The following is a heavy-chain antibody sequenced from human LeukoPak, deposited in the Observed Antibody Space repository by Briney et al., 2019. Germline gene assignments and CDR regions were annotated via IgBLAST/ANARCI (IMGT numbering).Heavy chain of an antibody. CDR2: ISSSSSYI. J-gene: IGHJ3*02. CDR1: GFTFSWYT. Sequence: GGSLRLSCAASGFTFSWYTMHWVRHAPGKGLECVSIISSSSSYIYYADSVKGRFTISRDNAKNSLYLQMSSLRAEDTAVYYCARTVVGATTAAFDIWGQGTKVTVSS. D-gene: IGHD1-26*01. V-gene: IGHV3-21*01. CDR3: ARTVVGATTAAFDI.